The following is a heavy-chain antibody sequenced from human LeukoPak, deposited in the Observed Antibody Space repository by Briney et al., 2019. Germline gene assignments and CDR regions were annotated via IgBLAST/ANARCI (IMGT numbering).Heavy chain of an antibody. Sequence: PGGSLRLSCAASGFTFSSYSMNWVRQAPGKGLEWVSSISSSSSYIYYADSVKGRFTISRDNAKNSLYLQMNSLKTEDTAVYYCTRLGLIDIVVAKVAFDIWGQGTMVTVSS. CDR3: TRLGLIDIVVAKVAFDI. CDR1: GFTFSSYS. J-gene: IGHJ3*02. V-gene: IGHV3-21*04. CDR2: ISSSSSYI. D-gene: IGHD2-2*01.